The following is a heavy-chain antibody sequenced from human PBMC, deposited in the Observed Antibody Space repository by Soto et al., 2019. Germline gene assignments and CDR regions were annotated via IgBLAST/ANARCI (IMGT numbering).Heavy chain of an antibody. CDR3: ARSQGGSSSLDIYYYYYYGMDV. D-gene: IGHD2-15*01. CDR1: GGTFSTYA. CDR2: VIPIFGTP. Sequence: QVQLVQSGAEVKKPGSSVKVSCKAPGGTFSTYAINWVRQAPGQGLEWMGGVIPIFGTPKYAQKFQGRVTITADESTSTGYMDLRSLRSEDTAVYYCARSQGGSSSLDIYYYYYYGMDVWGQGTTVTVSS. J-gene: IGHJ6*02. V-gene: IGHV1-69*01.